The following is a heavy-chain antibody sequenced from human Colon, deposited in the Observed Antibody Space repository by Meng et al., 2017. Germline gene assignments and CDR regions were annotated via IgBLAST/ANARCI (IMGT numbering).Heavy chain of an antibody. CDR1: GFTFSSYA. CDR3: AREAVTLGEYFDY. D-gene: IGHD3-10*01. Sequence: GESLKISCAASGFTFSSYAMHWVRQAPGKGLEWVAVISYDGSNKYYADSVKGRFTISRDNSKNTLYLQMNSLRAEDTDVYYCAREAVTLGEYFDYWGQGTLVTVSS. J-gene: IGHJ4*02. V-gene: IGHV3-30*04. CDR2: ISYDGSNK.